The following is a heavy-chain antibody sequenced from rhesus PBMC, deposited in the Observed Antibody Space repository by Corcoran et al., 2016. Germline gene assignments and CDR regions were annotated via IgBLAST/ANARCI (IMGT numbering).Heavy chain of an antibody. CDR2: FFGGVGST. CDR3: AREHDV. Sequence: QVHLQVSGPGLVKPSETLSLTCIVSGGFLCDSYFWYWVRHPPGKGMEWLGNFFGGVGSTFYNPSLKSRLTISKDTSKNQFFLKLNSVTAADTAFYFCAREHDVWGPGVLVTVSP. V-gene: IGHV4S7*01. J-gene: IGHJ5-1*01. CDR1: GGFLCDSYF.